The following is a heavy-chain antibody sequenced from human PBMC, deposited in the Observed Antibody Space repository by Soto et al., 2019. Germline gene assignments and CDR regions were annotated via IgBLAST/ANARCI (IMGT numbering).Heavy chain of an antibody. Sequence: QVQLVQSGAEVKKPGASVKVSCKASGYTFTSYDISWVRQAPGQGLEWMGGIIPIFGTANYAQKFQGRVTITADESTSTAYMELSSLRSEDTAVYYCARDGSYDSSGYYNWFDPWGQGTLVTVSS. CDR2: IIPIFGTA. J-gene: IGHJ5*02. V-gene: IGHV1-69*01. CDR3: ARDGSYDSSGYYNWFDP. CDR1: GYTFTSYD. D-gene: IGHD3-22*01.